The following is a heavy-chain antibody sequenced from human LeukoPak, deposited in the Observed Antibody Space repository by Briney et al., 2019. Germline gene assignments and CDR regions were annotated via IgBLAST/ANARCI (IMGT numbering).Heavy chain of an antibody. CDR2: ISSSSSTI. V-gene: IGHV3-48*04. CDR1: GFTFSSYS. CDR3: ARDYYDSSGGI. J-gene: IGHJ3*02. D-gene: IGHD3-22*01. Sequence: PGGSLRLSCAASGFTFSSYSMNWVRQAPGKGLEWVSYISSSSSTIYYADSVKGRFTISRDNAKNSLYLQMNSLRAEDTAVYYCARDYYDSSGGIWGQGTMVTVSS.